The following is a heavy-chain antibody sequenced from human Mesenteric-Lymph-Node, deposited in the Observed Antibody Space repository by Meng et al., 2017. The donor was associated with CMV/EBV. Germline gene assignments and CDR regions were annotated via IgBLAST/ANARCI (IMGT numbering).Heavy chain of an antibody. CDR3: ARSGTYHLNFDY. J-gene: IGHJ4*02. D-gene: IGHD5-12*01. V-gene: IGHV4-59*11. Sequence: SETLSLTCTVSGGSIRGHYWSWVRQPPGKGLEWIGFSFYSGNTNYNPSLKSRVTISLDTSKNQFSLKLTSVTAADTAVYYCARSGTYHLNFDYWGQGTLVTVSS. CDR1: GGSIRGHY. CDR2: SFYSGNT.